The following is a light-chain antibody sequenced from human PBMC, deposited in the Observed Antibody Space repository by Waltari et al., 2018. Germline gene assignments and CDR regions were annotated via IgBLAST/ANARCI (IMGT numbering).Light chain of an antibody. CDR2: RAS. CDR3: QQHGTLPAT. Sequence: EIVLTQSPGTASLSPEERVTLSCRASQSVGSSSLAWYQQKPGQAPRLVIYRASRRATGIPDRFSGSGSGTDFSLTISRLEPEDFAVYYCQQHGTLPATFGQGTKVEIK. V-gene: IGKV3-20*01. J-gene: IGKJ1*01. CDR1: QSVGSSS.